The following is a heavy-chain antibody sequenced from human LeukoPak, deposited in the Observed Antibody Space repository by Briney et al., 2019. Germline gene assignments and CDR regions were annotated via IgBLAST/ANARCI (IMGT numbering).Heavy chain of an antibody. D-gene: IGHD3-10*01. CDR3: ARDFGPSRRAFDI. CDR1: GFTFSNYW. J-gene: IGHJ3*02. CDR2: VSSDGTST. Sequence: GGSLRLSCAGSGFTFSNYWIHCVRQAPGKWLVWVSRVSSDGTSTFYADSVKDRLTISRDNAKNTLYLQMNSLRAEDTAVYYCARDFGPSRRAFDIWGQGTLVTVSS. V-gene: IGHV3-74*01.